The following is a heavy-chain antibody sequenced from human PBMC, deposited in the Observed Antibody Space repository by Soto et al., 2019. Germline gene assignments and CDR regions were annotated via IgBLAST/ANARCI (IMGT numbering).Heavy chain of an antibody. CDR1: GGSFSGYY. V-gene: IGHV4-34*01. Sequence: QVQLQQWGAGPLRPLETLSLTCGVSGGSFSGYYWAWIRQSPGKGLEWIGEINDRGSINYNPSLKGGFSISVDTSKNHYSLNLRSVTAADTAVYYCARESHDILTGPPWVWYFDLWGRGTLVTVSS. J-gene: IGHJ2*01. D-gene: IGHD3-9*01. CDR3: ARESHDILTGPPWVWYFDL. CDR2: INDRGSI.